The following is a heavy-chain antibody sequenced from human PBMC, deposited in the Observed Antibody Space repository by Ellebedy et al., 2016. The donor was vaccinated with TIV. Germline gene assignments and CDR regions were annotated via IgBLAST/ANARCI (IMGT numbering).Heavy chain of an antibody. D-gene: IGHD6-6*01. CDR1: GYTFTSYY. V-gene: IGHV1-46*01. CDR2: INPSDGDT. Sequence: ASVKVSXXASGYTFTSYYLHWVRQAPGQRLEWMGIINPSDGDTRYAQKFQGRVTMIRDTSTSRVYMELSSLRSDDAAVYYCARTPRIAARYPYEYWGQGTLVTVSS. CDR3: ARTPRIAARYPYEY. J-gene: IGHJ4*02.